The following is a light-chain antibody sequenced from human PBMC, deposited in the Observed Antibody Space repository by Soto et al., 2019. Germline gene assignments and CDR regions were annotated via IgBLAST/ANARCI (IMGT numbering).Light chain of an antibody. J-gene: IGKJ1*01. CDR1: QTISSW. CDR2: KAS. Sequence: DIQMTQSPSTLCGSVGDRVTITCRASQTISSWLAWYQQKPGKAPKLLIYKASTLKSGVPSRFSGSGSGTEFTLTISSLQPDDFATYYCQKYNGAFWTFGQGTKVDI. V-gene: IGKV1-5*03. CDR3: QKYNGAFWT.